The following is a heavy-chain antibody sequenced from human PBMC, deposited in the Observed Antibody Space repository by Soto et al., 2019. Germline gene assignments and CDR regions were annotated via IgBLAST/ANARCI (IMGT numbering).Heavy chain of an antibody. CDR1: GFTFSDYY. V-gene: IGHV3-11*01. CDR3: VRGGWSSSGGIAAS. J-gene: IGHJ5*02. Sequence: GGSLRLSCAASGFTFSDYYMSWIRQAPGKGLEWVSYISSSGASIYYADSVKGRFTISRDNAENSLSLQMNSLRAEDTAVYYCVRGGWSSSGGIAASWGQGTLVTVSS. D-gene: IGHD6-13*01. CDR2: ISSSGASI.